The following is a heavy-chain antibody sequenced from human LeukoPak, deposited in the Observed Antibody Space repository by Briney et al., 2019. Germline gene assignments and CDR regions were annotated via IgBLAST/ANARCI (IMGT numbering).Heavy chain of an antibody. CDR3: ARGGYGYPEYFDY. Sequence: SETLSLTCTVSGGFSSSSDYYWAWLRQPPGKGLEWIGSIYYSGSTYYNLFLKSRVTISVDTSMNQFSLNVNSVIAADTAVYYCARGGYGYPEYFDYWGQGILVTVSS. CDR1: GGFSSSSDYY. J-gene: IGHJ4*02. V-gene: IGHV4-39*07. D-gene: IGHD5-18*01. CDR2: IYYSGST.